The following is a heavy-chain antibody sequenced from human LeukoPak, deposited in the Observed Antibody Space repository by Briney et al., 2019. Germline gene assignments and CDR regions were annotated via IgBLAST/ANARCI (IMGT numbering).Heavy chain of an antibody. CDR3: ARPNGAYYNWFDP. Sequence: GASVMVSCKASGYTFTDYYIHWVRQAPGQGLEWMGWINPNSGDTNYAQNFQDRVTLTRDTSISTACMELTNLRSDDTAVYYCARPNGAYYNWFDPWGQGTLVTVSS. J-gene: IGHJ5*02. CDR1: GYTFTDYY. CDR2: INPNSGDT. D-gene: IGHD2-8*01. V-gene: IGHV1-2*02.